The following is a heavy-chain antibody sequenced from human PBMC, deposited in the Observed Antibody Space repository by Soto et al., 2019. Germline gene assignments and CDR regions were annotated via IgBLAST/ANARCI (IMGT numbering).Heavy chain of an antibody. Sequence: QVQMVQSGAEVKKPGSSARVSCKVSGGTFSRHSISWVRQAPGQGLEWMGGIIPIFDATQYAQKFQGRLTITADESTTTFHMDLSGLRPEDTDIYYCARDLTSVRVSWGQGTLVTVS. CDR2: IIPIFDAT. CDR3: ARDLTSVRVS. D-gene: IGHD6-13*01. CDR1: GGTFSRHS. J-gene: IGHJ4*02. V-gene: IGHV1-69*01.